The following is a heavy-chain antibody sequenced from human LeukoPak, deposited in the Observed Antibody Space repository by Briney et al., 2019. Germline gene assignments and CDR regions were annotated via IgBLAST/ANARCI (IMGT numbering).Heavy chain of an antibody. D-gene: IGHD2-21*01. CDR3: ARENGGEDY. CDR2: INPSGGDT. V-gene: IGHV1-46*01. CDR1: GYTFTRYY. Sequence: ASVKVSCKASGYTFTRYYMHWVRQAPGQGLEWMGMINPSGGDTTYAQKLQGRVTMTRDTSPRTVYMELSTLPSKDTAVYYCARENGGEDYWGQGTLVTVSS. J-gene: IGHJ4*02.